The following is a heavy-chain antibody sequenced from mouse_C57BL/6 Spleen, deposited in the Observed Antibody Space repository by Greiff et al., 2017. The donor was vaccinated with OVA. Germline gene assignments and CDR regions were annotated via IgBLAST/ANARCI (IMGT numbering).Heavy chain of an antibody. J-gene: IGHJ2*01. CDR1: GFHIKNTY. CDR3: AGSSYDYFDY. D-gene: IGHD1-1*01. V-gene: IGHV14-3*01. Sequence: EVQLQQSVAELVRPGASVKLSCTASGFHIKNTYMHWVKQRPEQGLDWIGRIDPANGNTKYAPKFQGKATITADTSSNTAYLQLSSLTSEDTAIYYCAGSSYDYFDYWGQGTTLTVSS. CDR2: IDPANGNT.